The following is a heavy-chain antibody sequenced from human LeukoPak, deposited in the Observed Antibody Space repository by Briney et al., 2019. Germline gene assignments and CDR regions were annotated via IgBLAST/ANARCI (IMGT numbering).Heavy chain of an antibody. CDR2: IYYSGST. V-gene: IGHV4-59*01. CDR3: ARATTEFYYDSSGYFLNGGYAFDI. Sequence: SETLSLTSTVSGGSISSYYWSWIRQPPGKGLEWIGYIYYSGSTNYNPSLKSRVTISVDTSKNQFSLKLSSVTAADTAVYYCARATTEFYYDSSGYFLNGGYAFDIWGQGTMVTVSS. CDR1: GGSISSYY. D-gene: IGHD3-22*01. J-gene: IGHJ3*02.